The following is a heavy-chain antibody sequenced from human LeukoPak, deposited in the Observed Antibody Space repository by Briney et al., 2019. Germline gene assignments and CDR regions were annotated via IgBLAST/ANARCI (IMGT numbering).Heavy chain of an antibody. J-gene: IGHJ5*02. CDR2: IKEDGSEK. CDR1: GFTFSNYW. Sequence: PGGSLRLSCAASGFTFSNYWMTWVRQAPGKGLEWVANIKEDGSEKYYVDSVKGRFTISRHKPKNSLYLQMNSMPAEGADVFFCARFSSYGSGSYCGLPKKSFDAGGQGTLVTVSS. V-gene: IGHV3-7*01. CDR3: ARFSSYGSGSYCGLPKKSFDA. D-gene: IGHD3-10*01.